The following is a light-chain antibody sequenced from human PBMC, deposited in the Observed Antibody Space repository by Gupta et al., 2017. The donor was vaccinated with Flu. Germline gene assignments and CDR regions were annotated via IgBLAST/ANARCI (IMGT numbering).Light chain of an antibody. J-gene: IGKJ5*01. Sequence: AILSLSPGERATLSCRASQSVSSYLAWYQQKPGQAPRLLIYDASNRATGIPARFSGSGSGTDFTLTISSLEPEDFAVYYCQQRSNWPPITFGQGTRLEIK. CDR3: QQRSNWPPIT. CDR2: DAS. V-gene: IGKV3-11*01. CDR1: QSVSSY.